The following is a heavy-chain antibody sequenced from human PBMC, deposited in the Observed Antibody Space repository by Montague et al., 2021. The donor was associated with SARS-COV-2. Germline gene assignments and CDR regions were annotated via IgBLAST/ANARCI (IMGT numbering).Heavy chain of an antibody. V-gene: IGHV4-34*01. D-gene: IGHD3-3*01. CDR2: INHSGSS. CDR3: ARVQVTIFGVVIMLLAAGAIGV. Sequence: SETLSLTCAVYGVSFNDYYWTWIRQPPGKGLEWIGEINHSGSSNYNPSLKNRVSTSVDKSKNQISLKLTSVTAADTATYYCARVQVTIFGVVIMLLAAGAIGVWGQGTTVTVSS. CDR1: GVSFNDYY. J-gene: IGHJ3*01.